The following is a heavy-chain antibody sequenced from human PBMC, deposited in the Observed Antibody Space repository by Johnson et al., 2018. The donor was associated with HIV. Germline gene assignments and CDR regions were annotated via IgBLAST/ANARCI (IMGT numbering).Heavy chain of an antibody. V-gene: IGHV3-30-3*01. J-gene: IGHJ3*01. D-gene: IGHD6-19*01. CDR2: ISYDGSNK. CDR1: GFIFSNYA. CDR3: ARDQGSGWYSPHAFD. Sequence: VQLLESGGGVVQPGRSLRLSCEASGFIFSNYAMQWVRQAPGKGLKWVAVISYDGSNKYYADSVKGRFTISRDNSKNTLYLQMNSLRAEDTAVYYCARDQGSGWYSPHAFD.